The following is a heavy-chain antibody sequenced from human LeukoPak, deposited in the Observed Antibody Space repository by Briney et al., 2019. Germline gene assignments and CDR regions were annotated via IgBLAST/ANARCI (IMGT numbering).Heavy chain of an antibody. CDR1: GFTFSSYG. J-gene: IGHJ4*02. V-gene: IGHV3-53*01. D-gene: IGHD3-22*01. CDR3: ARYDISGYYLDY. CDR2: IYSGGKT. Sequence: PGGSLRLSCAASGFTFSSYGMHWVRQAPGKGLEWVSFIYSGGKTHYADSVKGRFTNSRDNSKNTLYLQMNSLRAEDTAVYYCARYDISGYYLDYWGQGTLVTVPS.